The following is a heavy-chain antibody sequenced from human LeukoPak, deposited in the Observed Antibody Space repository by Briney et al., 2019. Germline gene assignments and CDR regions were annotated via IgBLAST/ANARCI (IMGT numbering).Heavy chain of an antibody. V-gene: IGHV3-23*01. CDR2: ISGSGGST. CDR1: EITFNTYA. Sequence: PGGSLRLSCVASEITFNTYAMSWVRQAPGKGLEWVSAISGSGGSTYYADSVKGRFTISRDNSKNTLYLQMNSLRAEDTAVYYCATLDGSGWPDYYYYGMDVWGQGTTVTVSS. D-gene: IGHD6-19*01. J-gene: IGHJ6*02. CDR3: ATLDGSGWPDYYYYGMDV.